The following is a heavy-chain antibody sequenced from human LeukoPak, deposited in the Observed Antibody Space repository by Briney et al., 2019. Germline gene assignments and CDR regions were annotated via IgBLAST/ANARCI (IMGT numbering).Heavy chain of an antibody. J-gene: IGHJ4*02. V-gene: IGHV3-21*01. CDR3: ASDPSAVAGKKRFDH. D-gene: IGHD6-19*01. CDR1: GFIFSSYS. Sequence: GGSLRLSCAASGFIFSSYSMNWVRQAPGKGLEWVSSISSSSTYISYADSMKGRFTISRDNAKNSLYLQMSSLRAEDTAVYYCASDPSAVAGKKRFDHWGQGTRVTV. CDR2: ISSSSTYI.